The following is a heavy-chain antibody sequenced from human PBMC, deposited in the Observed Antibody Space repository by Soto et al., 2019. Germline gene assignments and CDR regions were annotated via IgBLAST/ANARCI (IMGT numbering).Heavy chain of an antibody. Sequence: EVQLFDSGGGLVQPGGSLRLSCAASGFMFSSYAMTWIRQAPGKGLEWVSTISGSGELTYFADSVKGRCTISRDNSKNTLYLQMNSLRAEDTAVYYCAKRGDCTSTSCRGAFDPWGQGTLVTVSS. D-gene: IGHD2-2*01. CDR2: ISGSGELT. CDR3: AKRGDCTSTSCRGAFDP. V-gene: IGHV3-23*01. J-gene: IGHJ5*02. CDR1: GFMFSSYA.